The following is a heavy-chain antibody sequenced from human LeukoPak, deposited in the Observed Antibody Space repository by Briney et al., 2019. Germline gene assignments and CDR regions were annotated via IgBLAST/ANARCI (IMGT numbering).Heavy chain of an antibody. V-gene: IGHV3-49*04. J-gene: IGHJ6*03. D-gene: IGHD3-22*01. CDR3: TRSVNYYYYYMDV. CDR2: IRSKAYGGTT. Sequence: PGGSLRLSCTASGFTFGDYAMSWVRQAPGKGLEWVGFIRSKAYGGTTEYAASVKGRFTISRDDSKSIAYLQMNSLKTEDTAVYYCTRSVNYYYYYMDVWGKGTTVTVSS. CDR1: GFTFGDYA.